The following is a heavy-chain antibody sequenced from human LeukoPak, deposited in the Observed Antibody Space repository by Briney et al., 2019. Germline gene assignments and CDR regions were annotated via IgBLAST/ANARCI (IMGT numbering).Heavy chain of an antibody. Sequence: SETLSLTCTVSGGSITSYYWSWIRQPPGKGLEWIGSIYHSGSTYYNPSLKSRVTISVDTSKNQFSLKLSSVTAADTAVYYCARDRQWLAQYYFDYWGQGTLVTVSS. CDR2: IYHSGST. J-gene: IGHJ4*02. CDR1: GGSITSYY. D-gene: IGHD6-19*01. V-gene: IGHV4-38-2*02. CDR3: ARDRQWLAQYYFDY.